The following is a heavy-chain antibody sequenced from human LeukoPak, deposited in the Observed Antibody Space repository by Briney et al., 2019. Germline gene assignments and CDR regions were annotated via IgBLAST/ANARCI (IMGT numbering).Heavy chain of an antibody. CDR2: IKQDGSEK. Sequence: GGSLRLSCAASGFTFSSYWMSWVRQAPGNGLEWVANIKQDGSEKYYVDSVKGRFTISRDNAKNSLYLQMNSLRAEDTAVYYCARVGAAVDFDYWGQGTLVTVSS. J-gene: IGHJ4*02. V-gene: IGHV3-7*01. CDR3: ARVGAAVDFDY. D-gene: IGHD6-13*01. CDR1: GFTFSSYW.